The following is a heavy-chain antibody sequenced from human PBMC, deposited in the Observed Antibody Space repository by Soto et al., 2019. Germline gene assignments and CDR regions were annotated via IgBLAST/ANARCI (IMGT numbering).Heavy chain of an antibody. CDR3: ARDFDILTANAFDI. V-gene: IGHV3-21*01. Sequence: GGSLRLSCAASGFTLSSYSMNWVRQAPGKGLEWVSSISSSSSYIYYADSVKGRFTISRDNAKNSLYLQMNSLRAEDTAVYYCARDFDILTANAFDIWGQGTMVTVSS. CDR2: ISSSSSYI. J-gene: IGHJ3*02. D-gene: IGHD3-9*01. CDR1: GFTLSSYS.